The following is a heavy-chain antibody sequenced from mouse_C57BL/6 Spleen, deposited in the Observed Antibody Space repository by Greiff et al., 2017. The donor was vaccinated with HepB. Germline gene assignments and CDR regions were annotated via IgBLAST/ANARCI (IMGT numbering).Heavy chain of an antibody. J-gene: IGHJ3*01. Sequence: VQLQQPGAELVMPGASVKLSCKASGYTFTSYWMHWVKQRPGQGLEWIGEIDPSDSYTNYNQKFKGKSTLTVDKSSSTAYMQLSSLTSEDSAVYYCARTVGYSYFAYWGQGTLVTVSA. CDR3: ARTVGYSYFAY. D-gene: IGHD2-3*01. V-gene: IGHV1-69*01. CDR1: GYTFTSYW. CDR2: IDPSDSYT.